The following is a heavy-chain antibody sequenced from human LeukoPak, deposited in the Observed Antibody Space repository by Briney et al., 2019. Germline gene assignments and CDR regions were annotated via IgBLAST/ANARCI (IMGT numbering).Heavy chain of an antibody. CDR3: ARIPRFDWLLSDYYYYMDV. D-gene: IGHD3-9*01. J-gene: IGHJ6*03. CDR2: IISSSSTI. Sequence: HTGGPLRLPCAACGFTFSSYSMNWVADAPGKALVGGSYIISSSSTIYHADPVKGRFTISRDNAKNSLYLQMNRLSAEDTAVYYCARIPRFDWLLSDYYYYMDVWGKGTTGTVSS. CDR1: GFTFSSYS. V-gene: IGHV3-48*04.